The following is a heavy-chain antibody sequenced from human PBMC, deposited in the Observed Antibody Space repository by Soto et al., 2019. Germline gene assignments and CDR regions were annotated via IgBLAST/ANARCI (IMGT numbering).Heavy chain of an antibody. V-gene: IGHV4-61*01. CDR2: IYYSGST. CDR3: ARDLGYSCGFYGLDY. CDR1: GGSVSSGSYY. J-gene: IGHJ4*02. Sequence: SETLSLTCTVSGGSVSSGSYYWSWIRQPPGKGLEWIGYIYYSGSTNYNPSLKSRVTISVDTSKNQFSLKLSSVTAADTAVYYCARDLGYSCGFYGLDYWGQGTLVTVSS. D-gene: IGHD5-18*01.